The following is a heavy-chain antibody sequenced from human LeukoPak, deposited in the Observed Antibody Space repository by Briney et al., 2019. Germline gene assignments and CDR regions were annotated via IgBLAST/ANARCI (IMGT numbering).Heavy chain of an antibody. CDR2: IKEDGSEK. V-gene: IGHV3-7*01. D-gene: IGHD5-12*01. Sequence: GSLRLSCAASGFTIRSYWMSWARQAPGKGLEWVANIKEDGSEKYYVDSVKGRFTISRDNAKNSLYLQMNSLRAEDTAVYYCARDFSRATVDYWGQGTLVTVSS. J-gene: IGHJ4*02. CDR1: GFTIRSYW. CDR3: ARDFSRATVDY.